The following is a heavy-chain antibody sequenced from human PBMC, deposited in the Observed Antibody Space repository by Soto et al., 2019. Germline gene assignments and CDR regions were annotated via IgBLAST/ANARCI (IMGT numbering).Heavy chain of an antibody. CDR3: ARANSGDDDEFDY. CDR2: VNPNSGGA. D-gene: IGHD5-12*01. V-gene: IGHV1-2*02. CDR1: GYTFTGFY. Sequence: ASVKVSCKASGYTFTGFYIHWVRQAPGQGLEWMGWVNPNSGGAHYAQKFQGRVTMTRDTPVTSAYMEVTRLRSDDTAVYYRARANSGDDDEFDYWGQGTPVTVSS. J-gene: IGHJ4*02.